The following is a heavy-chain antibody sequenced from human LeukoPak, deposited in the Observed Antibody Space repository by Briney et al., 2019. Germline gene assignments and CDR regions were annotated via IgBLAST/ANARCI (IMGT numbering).Heavy chain of an antibody. J-gene: IGHJ4*02. CDR1: GYTFTSYG. V-gene: IGHV1-18*01. CDR3: ARVQWLLLPIDY. D-gene: IGHD3-22*01. CDR2: ISAYNGNT. Sequence: EASVRVSCKASGYTFTSYGISWVRQAPGQGLEWMGWISAYNGNTNYAQTLQGRVTMTTDTSTSTAYMELRSLRSDDTAVYYCARVQWLLLPIDYWGQGTLVTVSS.